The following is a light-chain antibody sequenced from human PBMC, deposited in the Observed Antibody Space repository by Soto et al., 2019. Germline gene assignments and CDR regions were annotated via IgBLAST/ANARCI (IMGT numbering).Light chain of an antibody. J-gene: IGKJ1*01. CDR2: DAS. Sequence: EIVLTQSPATLPLSPGEKDTISCRASQSVSSYLAWYQQKPGQAPRLLIYDASNRATGIPARFSGSGSGTDFTLTISSLEPEDFAVYYCQQRRTFGQGTKV. CDR1: QSVSSY. CDR3: QQRRT. V-gene: IGKV3-11*01.